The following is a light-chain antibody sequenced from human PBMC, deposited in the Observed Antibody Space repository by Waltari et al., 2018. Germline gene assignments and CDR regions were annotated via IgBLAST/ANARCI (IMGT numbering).Light chain of an antibody. CDR2: WAS. V-gene: IGKV4-1*01. CDR1: QSVLHSSNDRNY. Sequence: DIVMTQSPESLAVSLGQRATINCKSSQSVLHSSNDRNYLVWYQQKPGQPPKVLIYWASTREFGVPDRFSGSGSGTDFTLTISNLQPEDVAIYYCQQYYSPPLTFGGGTKVEIK. CDR3: QQYYSPPLT. J-gene: IGKJ4*01.